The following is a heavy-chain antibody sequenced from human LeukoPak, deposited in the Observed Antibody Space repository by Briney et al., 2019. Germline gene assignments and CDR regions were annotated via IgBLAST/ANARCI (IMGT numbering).Heavy chain of an antibody. Sequence: PGGSLRLSCAAAGFTFDDYAMHWVRQAPGKGLEWVSLISWDGGSTYYADSVKGRFTISRDSSKNSLYLQMNSLRAEDTALYYCAKARYSSGWYLFDYWGQGTLVTVSS. D-gene: IGHD6-19*01. CDR3: AKARYSSGWYLFDY. CDR1: GFTFDDYA. CDR2: ISWDGGST. V-gene: IGHV3-43D*04. J-gene: IGHJ4*02.